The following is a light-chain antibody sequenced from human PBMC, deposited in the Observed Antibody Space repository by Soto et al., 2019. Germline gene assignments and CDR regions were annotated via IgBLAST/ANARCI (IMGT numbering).Light chain of an antibody. CDR2: EVT. V-gene: IGLV2-8*01. CDR3: SSYTGGNPSYV. Sequence: ALTQPPSASGSPGQSVTISCTGTSSDVGGYDYVSWYQQHPGKAPKLMIYEVTIRPSGVSDRFSGSKSGNTASLTVSGLQAEDEADYYCSSYTGGNPSYVFGTGTKVTVL. J-gene: IGLJ1*01. CDR1: SSDVGGYDY.